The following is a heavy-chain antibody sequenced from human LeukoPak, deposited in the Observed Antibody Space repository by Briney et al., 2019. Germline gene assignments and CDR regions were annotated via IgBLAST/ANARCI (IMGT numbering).Heavy chain of an antibody. V-gene: IGHV4-34*01. Sequence: SETLSLTCAVYGGSFSGYYWSWIRQPPGKGLEWIGEINHSGSTNYSPSLKSRVTISVDTSKNQFSLKLSSVTAADTAVYYCARGPGGSYYFDYWGQGTLVTVSS. CDR2: INHSGST. D-gene: IGHD1-26*01. CDR3: ARGPGGSYYFDY. J-gene: IGHJ4*02. CDR1: GGSFSGYY.